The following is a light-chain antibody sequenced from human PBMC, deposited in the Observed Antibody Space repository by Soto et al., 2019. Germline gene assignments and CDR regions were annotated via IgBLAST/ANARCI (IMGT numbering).Light chain of an antibody. V-gene: IGLV2-23*01. CDR1: SSDVGSYNL. J-gene: IGLJ1*01. CDR3: CSYAGSGTYV. Sequence: QSALTQPASVSGSPGQSIAISCTGTSSDVGSYNLVSWYQQHPGKAPKVMIYEGSKRPSGVSDRFSGSKSGNTASLTISGLQADDEADYYCCSYAGSGTYVFGTGTKLTVL. CDR2: EGS.